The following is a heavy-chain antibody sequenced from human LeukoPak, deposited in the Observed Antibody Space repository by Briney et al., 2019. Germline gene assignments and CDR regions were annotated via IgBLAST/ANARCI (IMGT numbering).Heavy chain of an antibody. J-gene: IGHJ6*02. CDR2: ISYDGSKK. CDR3: AGDFPGIAAPYGMDV. Sequence: GGSLRLSCVASRFAFSRYAMHWVRQAPGKGLEWVTAISYDGSKKFYTDSVKGRFSISRGNAKNSLYLQMNSLRAEDTAVYYCAGDFPGIAAPYGMDVWGQGTTVTVSS. V-gene: IGHV3-30*04. CDR1: RFAFSRYA. D-gene: IGHD6-13*01.